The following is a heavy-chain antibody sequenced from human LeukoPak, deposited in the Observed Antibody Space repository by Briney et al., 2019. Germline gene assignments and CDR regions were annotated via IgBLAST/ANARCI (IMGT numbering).Heavy chain of an antibody. V-gene: IGHV3-21*01. J-gene: IGHJ3*02. CDR2: ISSSSSYI. CDR3: ARKRTMGATPDAFDI. D-gene: IGHD1-26*01. Sequence: GGSLRLSCAASGFTFSSYRMNWVRQAPGKGLEWVSSISSSSSYIYYADSLKGRFTISRDNAKNSLYLQMNSLRAEDTAVYYCARKRTMGATPDAFDIWGQGTMVTVSS. CDR1: GFTFSSYR.